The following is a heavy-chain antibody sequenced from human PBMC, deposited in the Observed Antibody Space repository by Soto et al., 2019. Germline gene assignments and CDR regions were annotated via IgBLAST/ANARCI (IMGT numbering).Heavy chain of an antibody. CDR2: ISWNSGSI. V-gene: IGHV3-9*01. J-gene: IGHJ4*02. CDR1: GFTFDDYA. CDR3: AKGKPDLDY. Sequence: EVQLVESGGGLVQPGRSLRLSCAASGFTFDDYAMHWVRQAPGKGLEWVSGISWNSGSIGYADSVKGRFTISRDNAKNSLYLQMNSLRAEDTALYYCAKGKPDLDYWGQGTLVTVSS.